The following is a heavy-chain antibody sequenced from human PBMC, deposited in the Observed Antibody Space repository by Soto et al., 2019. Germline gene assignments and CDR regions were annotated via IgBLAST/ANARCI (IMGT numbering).Heavy chain of an antibody. CDR3: ARGVAVAGKELTPRSQFGY. D-gene: IGHD6-19*01. V-gene: IGHV1-18*01. Sequence: QVQLVQSGAEVKKPGASVKVSCKASSHTFSSYGISWVRQAPGQGLDWMGWISPNNGNTNYAQKLQGRVSMTTDTATSTAYMVLRSLRSDDTAVYCFARGVAVAGKELTPRSQFGYWGQGTLVTVSS. J-gene: IGHJ4*02. CDR2: ISPNNGNT. CDR1: SHTFSSYG.